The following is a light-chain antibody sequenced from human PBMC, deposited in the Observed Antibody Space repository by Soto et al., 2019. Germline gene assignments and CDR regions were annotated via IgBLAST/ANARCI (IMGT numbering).Light chain of an antibody. V-gene: IGKV3D-20*02. CDR1: QSVSSSY. Sequence: EIVLTQSPGTLSLSPGERATLSGRGSQSVSSSYLAWYQQKPGQAPRLLIYDTSTRATGIPARFSGSGSGTEFTLTISSLQSEDFAVYYCQQYSNWPLITFGQGTRLEIK. CDR3: QQYSNWPLIT. CDR2: DTS. J-gene: IGKJ5*01.